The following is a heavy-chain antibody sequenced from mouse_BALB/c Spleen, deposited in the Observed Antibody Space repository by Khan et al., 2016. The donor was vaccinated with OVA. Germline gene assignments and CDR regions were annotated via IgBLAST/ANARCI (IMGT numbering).Heavy chain of an antibody. CDR3: TSYDFGRDYFDY. V-gene: IGHV9-2-1*01. J-gene: IGHJ2*01. CDR1: GYTFTDYS. Sequence: QIQLVQSGPELKKPGETVKISCKASGYTFTDYSMHWVKQAPGKGLKWMGWINTETGEPTYADDFKGRFAFSLETSANTASLLINNHKNADTATYFCTSYDFGRDYFDYWGQGTTLTVSS. D-gene: IGHD2-4*01. CDR2: INTETGEP.